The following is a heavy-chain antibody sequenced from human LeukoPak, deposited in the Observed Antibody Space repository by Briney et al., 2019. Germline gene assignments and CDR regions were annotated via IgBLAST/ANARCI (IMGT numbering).Heavy chain of an antibody. CDR2: IHDSGNT. Sequence: SETLSLTCTVSGVSMSSSPYYWGWIRQPPGKGLEWIGTIHDSGNTNYNPFLRSRLTISVDTSRNQFSLKLSSVTAADTAVYYCARHDCDSSRCSVNWFDPWGQGTLVTVSS. CDR1: GVSMSSSPYY. D-gene: IGHD2/OR15-2a*01. V-gene: IGHV4-39*01. J-gene: IGHJ5*02. CDR3: ARHDCDSSRCSVNWFDP.